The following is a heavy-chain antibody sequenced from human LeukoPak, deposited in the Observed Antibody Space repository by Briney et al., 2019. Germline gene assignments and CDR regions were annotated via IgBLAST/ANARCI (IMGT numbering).Heavy chain of an antibody. V-gene: IGHV3-48*02. Sequence: GGSLRLSCAASGFTFSSYSMNWVRQAPGKGLEWVSYISSSSSTIYYADSVKGRFTISRDNAKNSLYLQMNSLRDEDTAVYYCARDVARYYYDSSGYGLFDYWGQGTLVTVPS. CDR3: ARDVARYYYDSSGYGLFDY. D-gene: IGHD3-22*01. CDR1: GFTFSSYS. J-gene: IGHJ4*02. CDR2: ISSSSSTI.